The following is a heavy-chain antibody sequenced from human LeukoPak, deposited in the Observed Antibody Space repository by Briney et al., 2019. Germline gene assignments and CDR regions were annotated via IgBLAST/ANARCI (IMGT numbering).Heavy chain of an antibody. CDR2: IIPIFGTA. CDR3: ARGITGTTRYYYYYMDV. CDR1: AGTFSSYA. Sequence: ASVKVSCKASAGTFSSYAISWVRQAPGQGLEWMGGIIPIFGTANYAQKFQGRVTITTDESTSTAYMELSSLRSEDTAVYYCARGITGTTRYYYYYMDVWGQGTTVTVSS. D-gene: IGHD1-7*01. V-gene: IGHV1-69*05. J-gene: IGHJ6*03.